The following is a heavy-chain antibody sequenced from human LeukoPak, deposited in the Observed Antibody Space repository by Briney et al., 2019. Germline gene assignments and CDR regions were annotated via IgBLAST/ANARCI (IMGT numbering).Heavy chain of an antibody. D-gene: IGHD4-17*01. V-gene: IGHV4-59*12. CDR2: IYYSGST. CDR3: ARVFISVYGDYDTKGWFGP. Sequence: SETLSLTCTVSGGSISSYYWSWIRQPPGKGLEWIGYIYYSGSTNYNPSLKSRVTISVDTSKNQFSLKLSSVTAADTAVYYCARVFISVYGDYDTKGWFGPWGQGTLVTVSS. J-gene: IGHJ5*02. CDR1: GGSISSYY.